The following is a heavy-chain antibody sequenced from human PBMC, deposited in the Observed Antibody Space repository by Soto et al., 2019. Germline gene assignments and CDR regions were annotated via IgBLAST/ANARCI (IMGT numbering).Heavy chain of an antibody. Sequence: QVHLMQSGDEVTKPGASVKVSCKASGYTFTNYGITWVRQAPGQCLEWMGWISAYNGNTNYAQKLQGRVVLDTDTSTSTAYMELRSLRSDDTAVYYCARDPMVRGKDDGMDVWGQGTTVTVSS. CDR1: GYTFTNYG. J-gene: IGHJ6*02. CDR3: ARDPMVRGKDDGMDV. V-gene: IGHV1-18*01. D-gene: IGHD3-10*01. CDR2: ISAYNGNT.